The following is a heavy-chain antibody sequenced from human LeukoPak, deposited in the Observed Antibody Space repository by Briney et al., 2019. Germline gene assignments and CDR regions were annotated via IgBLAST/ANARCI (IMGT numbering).Heavy chain of an antibody. Sequence: QPGGSLRLSCAASGFTFSSYEMNWVRQAPGKGLEWVSYISSSGSTIYYADSVKGRFTISRDNAKNSLYLQMNSLRAEDTAVYYCARAPYNWNYDSGYSYGSVNDYWGQGTLVTVSS. V-gene: IGHV3-48*03. CDR3: ARAPYNWNYDSGYSYGSVNDY. CDR1: GFTFSSYE. D-gene: IGHD5-18*01. CDR2: ISSSGSTI. J-gene: IGHJ4*02.